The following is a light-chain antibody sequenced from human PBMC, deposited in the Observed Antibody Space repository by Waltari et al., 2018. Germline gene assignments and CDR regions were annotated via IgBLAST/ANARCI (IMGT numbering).Light chain of an antibody. CDR3: QQYDGSILT. J-gene: IGKJ4*01. V-gene: IGKV3-20*01. Sequence: IVLTQSPDTLSLSPGQSATLSCRASQPINNNYLVWYQQKPGQAPRILIHGASSRATGFPDRFSGSGSGTDFTLTISRLEPEDVAVYYCQQYDGSILTFGGGTKVEI. CDR1: QPINNNY. CDR2: GAS.